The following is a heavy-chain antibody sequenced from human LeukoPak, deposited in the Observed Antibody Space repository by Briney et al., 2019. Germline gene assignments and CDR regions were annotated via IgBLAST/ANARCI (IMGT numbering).Heavy chain of an antibody. V-gene: IGHV3-23*01. Sequence: GGSLRLSCAASGFTFSSYAMSWVRQAPGKGLEWVSAISGSGGSTYYADSVKGRFTISRDNSKNTLYLQMNSLRAEDTAVYYCARDPRQQLVFDYWGQGTLVTVSS. D-gene: IGHD6-13*01. J-gene: IGHJ4*02. CDR2: ISGSGGST. CDR3: ARDPRQQLVFDY. CDR1: GFTFSSYA.